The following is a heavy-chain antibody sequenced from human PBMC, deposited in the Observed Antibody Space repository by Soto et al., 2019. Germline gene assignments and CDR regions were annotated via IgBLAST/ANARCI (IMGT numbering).Heavy chain of an antibody. D-gene: IGHD3-22*01. CDR3: PREDSSGWSGESLDV. Sequence: SSETLSLTCAVVGDSLRGQSWNWIRQSPGKGLELIGELDQSGGTNYNPSLKSRAIISDDTSKNQFSLTLTSVTAADTAVYYCPREDSSGWSGESLDVWGQGTTVTVSS. CDR2: LDQSGGT. J-gene: IGHJ6*02. CDR1: GDSLRGQS. V-gene: IGHV4-34*01.